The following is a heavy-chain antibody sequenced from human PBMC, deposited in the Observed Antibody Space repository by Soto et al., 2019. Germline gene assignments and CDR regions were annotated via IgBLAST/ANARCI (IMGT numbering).Heavy chain of an antibody. CDR2: ISYDGSNK. CDR1: GFTLRSYG. V-gene: IGHV3-30*18. J-gene: IGHJ4*02. D-gene: IGHD3-16*01. Sequence: GGSLRRSFAPSGFTLRSYGLLYRSQAPGKGREWVAVISYDGSNKYCADSVKGRFTISRENSKNTLYLQMHSLRAEDTAVYYCAKERGGYFDYWGQGTLVTVSS. CDR3: AKERGGYFDY.